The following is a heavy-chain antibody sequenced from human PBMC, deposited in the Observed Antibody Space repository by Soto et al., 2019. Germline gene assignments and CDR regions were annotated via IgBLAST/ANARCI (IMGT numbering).Heavy chain of an antibody. CDR1: GDSVSSNSAA. Sequence: SQTLSLTCVISGDSVSSNSAAWNWIRQSPSRGLEWLGRTYYRSRWYNDYAVSVRSRITVNADTSKNQFSLHLNSVTPEDTAVYYCARGGERYFDWFPNLLNYYMDVWGKGTTVTVSS. D-gene: IGHD3-9*01. J-gene: IGHJ6*03. CDR3: ARGGERYFDWFPNLLNYYMDV. CDR2: TYYRSRWYN. V-gene: IGHV6-1*01.